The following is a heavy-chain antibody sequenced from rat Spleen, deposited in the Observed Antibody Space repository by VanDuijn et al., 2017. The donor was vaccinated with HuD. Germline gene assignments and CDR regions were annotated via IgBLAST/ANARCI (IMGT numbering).Heavy chain of an antibody. D-gene: IGHD1-10*01. CDR1: GFSLTNYS. Sequence: QVPLMESGPGLVQPSETLSLTCTVSGFSLTNYSVHWVRQPPGKGLEWMGVMWRSGSTEYNSAFKSRLSIRRDTSKNHIFLKLNSLQTDDTAIYYCTRSPYNNYVMDAWGQGASVTVSS. CDR3: TRSPYNNYVMDA. J-gene: IGHJ4*01. V-gene: IGHV2-45*01. CDR2: MWRSGST.